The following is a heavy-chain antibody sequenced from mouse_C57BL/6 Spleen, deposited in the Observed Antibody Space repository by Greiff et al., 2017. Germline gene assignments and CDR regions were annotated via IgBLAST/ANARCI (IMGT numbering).Heavy chain of an antibody. CDR3: ARFPDCYTSVVEGWYFDV. J-gene: IGHJ1*03. CDR2: ILPGSGST. D-gene: IGHD1-1*01. Sequence: VQLQESGAELMKPGASVKLSCKATGYTFTGYWIEWVKQRPGHGLEWIGEILPGSGSTNYNEKFKGKATFTADTSSNTAYMQLSSLTTEDSAVYSSARFPDCYTSVVEGWYFDVWGTGTTVTVSS. V-gene: IGHV1-9*01. CDR1: GYTFTGYW.